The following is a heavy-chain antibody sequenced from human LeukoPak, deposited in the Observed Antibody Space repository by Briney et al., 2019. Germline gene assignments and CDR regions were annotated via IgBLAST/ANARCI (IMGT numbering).Heavy chain of an antibody. CDR2: IIPIFGTA. D-gene: IGHD5-18*01. CDR3: ARGGDSYGNQYYFDY. CDR1: GGTFSSHA. V-gene: IGHV1-69*06. Sequence: ASVKVSCKASGGTFSSHAISWVRQAPGQGLEWMGGIIPIFGTANYAQKFQGRVTITADKSTSTAYMELSSLRSEDTAVYYCARGGDSYGNQYYFDYWGQGTLVTVSS. J-gene: IGHJ4*02.